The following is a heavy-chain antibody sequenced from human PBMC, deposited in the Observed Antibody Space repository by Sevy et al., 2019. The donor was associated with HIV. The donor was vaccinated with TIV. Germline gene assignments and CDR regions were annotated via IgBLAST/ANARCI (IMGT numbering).Heavy chain of an antibody. J-gene: IGHJ5*02. CDR2: ISGYNGYT. V-gene: IGHV1-18*01. CDR3: VKEGKNIRSWFDP. D-gene: IGHD3-3*02. Sequence: ASVKVSCKASGYSFTNYGIGWVRQAPGQGLEWMGWISGYNGYTNYPQNLQGRVTMTTDTSTSTAYMELRSLRSDDTAIYYCVKEGKNIRSWFDPWGQGTLVTVSS. CDR1: GYSFTNYG.